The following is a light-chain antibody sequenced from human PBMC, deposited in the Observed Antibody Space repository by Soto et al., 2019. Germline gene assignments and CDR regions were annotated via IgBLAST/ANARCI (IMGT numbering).Light chain of an antibody. CDR2: GNS. Sequence: QAVVTQPPSVSGAPGQRVTISCTGSSSNIGAGYDVHWYHQLPGTAPKLLIYGNSNRPSGVPDRFSGSKSGTSASLAITGLQAEDEADYYCQSYDSSLSGLDVVFGGGTQLTVL. CDR1: SSNIGAGYD. V-gene: IGLV1-40*01. CDR3: QSYDSSLSGLDVV. J-gene: IGLJ2*01.